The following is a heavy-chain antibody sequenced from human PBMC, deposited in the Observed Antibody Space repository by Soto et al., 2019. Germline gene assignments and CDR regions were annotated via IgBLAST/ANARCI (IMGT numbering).Heavy chain of an antibody. Sequence: PSETLSLTCTVSGASIGSSYWSWIRQPPGKGLEWIGYIFYSGSTNYNPSLKSRVTISVDTSKNQFSLTLSSVTAADTAVYYCARDRLKAGYSSGWNAFDIWGQGTMVTVSS. J-gene: IGHJ3*02. V-gene: IGHV4-59*01. CDR3: ARDRLKAGYSSGWNAFDI. CDR1: GASIGSSY. D-gene: IGHD6-19*01. CDR2: IFYSGST.